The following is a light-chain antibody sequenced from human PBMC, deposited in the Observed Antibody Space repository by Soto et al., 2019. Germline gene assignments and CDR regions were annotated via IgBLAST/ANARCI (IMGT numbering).Light chain of an antibody. Sequence: EIVLTQSPATLSFSPGARATLSCRASQSVSSYLAWYQQKPGQAPRLLIYDASDRATGIPGRFSGSGSGTDFTLTISSLEPEDFAVYYCQQHSNWPPITFGQGTRLEI. CDR2: DAS. CDR3: QQHSNWPPIT. J-gene: IGKJ5*01. CDR1: QSVSSY. V-gene: IGKV3-11*01.